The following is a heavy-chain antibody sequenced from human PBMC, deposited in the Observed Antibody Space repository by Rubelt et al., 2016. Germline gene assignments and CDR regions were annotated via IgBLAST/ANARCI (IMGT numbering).Heavy chain of an antibody. J-gene: IGHJ4*02. CDR2: IKEDGSEK. V-gene: IGHV3-7*05. CDR3: ARVVGATTDY. CDR1: GFTSSSYW. Sequence: EVQLVESGGGLVQPGGSLRLSCAASGFTSSSYWMTWVRQAPGKGLEWVANIKEDGSEKYYVDSVKDRFTISSDNAKNSLYLQMNSLRAQDTAVYYCARVVGATTDYWGQGNLVTVSS. D-gene: IGHD2-15*01.